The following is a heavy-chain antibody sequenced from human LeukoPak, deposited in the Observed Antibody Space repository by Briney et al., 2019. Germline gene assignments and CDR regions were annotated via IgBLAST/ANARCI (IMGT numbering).Heavy chain of an antibody. CDR3: AKSTTITMRYGMDV. J-gene: IGHJ6*02. CDR2: IYYSGST. CDR1: GGSISSYY. V-gene: IGHV4-59*01. D-gene: IGHD1-1*01. Sequence: PSETLSLTCTVSGGSISSYYWSWIRQPPGKGLEWIGYIYYSGSTNYNPSLKGRVTISVDTSKNQFSLKLSSVTAADTAVYYCAKSTTITMRYGMDVWGQGTTVTVSS.